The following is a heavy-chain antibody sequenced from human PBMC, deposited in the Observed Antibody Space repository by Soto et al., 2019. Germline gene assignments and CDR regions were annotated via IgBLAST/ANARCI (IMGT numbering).Heavy chain of an antibody. J-gene: IGHJ4*02. Sequence: GGSLRLSCEASGFVFTNFWMHWVRHVPGKGLVWVARIDTSGHSTNYAESVKGRFTISRDNAKNTVSLQMNSLRVEDTGVYYCAKDSWYFDLWSQGSRVTVSS. CDR3: AKDSWYFDL. V-gene: IGHV3-74*01. CDR1: GFVFTNFW. D-gene: IGHD6-13*01. CDR2: IDTSGHST.